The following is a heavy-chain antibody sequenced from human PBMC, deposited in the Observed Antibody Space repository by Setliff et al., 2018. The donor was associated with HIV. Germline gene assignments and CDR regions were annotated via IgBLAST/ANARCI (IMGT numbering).Heavy chain of an antibody. CDR3: AREGGQGYSGSGSFYHRNFDL. V-gene: IGHV4-34*01. J-gene: IGHJ2*01. Sequence: NPSETLSLTCAVYGGSLSGYYWSWVRQSPGRGLEWIGEINQSGNTNFNPSLKSRLILSVDTSKSKFSLKLTSVTAADTALYYCAREGGQGYSGSGSFYHRNFDLWGRGTLVTVSS. D-gene: IGHD3-10*01. CDR2: INQSGNT. CDR1: GGSLSGYY.